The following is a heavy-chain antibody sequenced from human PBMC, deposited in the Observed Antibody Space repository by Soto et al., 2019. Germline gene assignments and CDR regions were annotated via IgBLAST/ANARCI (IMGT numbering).Heavy chain of an antibody. V-gene: IGHV1-3*01. D-gene: IGHD2-2*01. J-gene: IGHJ6*02. CDR1: GYTFTSYA. Sequence: ASVKVSCKASGYTFTSYAMHWVRQAPGQRLEWVGWTSAYNGNSNYAQKYHGRVTMTTDTSTSTAYMEMSSLRSDDTAVYYCARIADCSTPSCFFPWSFKIREYYNFSGLDFWGQGTMVPVSS. CDR2: TSAYNGNS. CDR3: ARIADCSTPSCFFPWSFKIREYYNFSGLDF.